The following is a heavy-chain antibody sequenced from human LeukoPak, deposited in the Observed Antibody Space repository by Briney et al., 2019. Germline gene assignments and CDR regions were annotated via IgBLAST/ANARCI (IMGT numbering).Heavy chain of an antibody. J-gene: IGHJ3*02. V-gene: IGHV7-4-1*02. CDR2: INTNTGNP. D-gene: IGHD6-13*01. CDR1: GYTFTSYA. CDR3: ARDLAAAGIHAFDI. Sequence: ASVKVSCKASGYTFTSYAMNWVRQAPGQGLEWMGWINTNTGNPTYAQGFTGRFVFSLDTSVSTAYLQISSLKAEDTAVYYCARDLAAAGIHAFDIWGQGTMVTVSS.